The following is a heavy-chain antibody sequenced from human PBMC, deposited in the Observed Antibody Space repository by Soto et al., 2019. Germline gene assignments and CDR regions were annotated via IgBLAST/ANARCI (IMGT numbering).Heavy chain of an antibody. Sequence: ASVKVSCKASGYTFTSYGISWVRQAPGQGLEWMGWISAYNGDTNYAQKLQGRVTMTTDTSTSTAYMELRSLRSDDTAVYYCARITTPGRNYHYYYMDVWGKGTTVTVSS. CDR2: ISAYNGDT. D-gene: IGHD3-3*01. V-gene: IGHV1-18*01. CDR3: ARITTPGRNYHYYYMDV. CDR1: GYTFTSYG. J-gene: IGHJ6*03.